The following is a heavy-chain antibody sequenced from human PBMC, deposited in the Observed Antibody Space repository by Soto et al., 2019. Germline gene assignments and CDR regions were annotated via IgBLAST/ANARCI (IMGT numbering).Heavy chain of an antibody. V-gene: IGHV1-69*12. CDR2: IIPIFGTA. CDR1: GGTFSSYA. D-gene: IGHD2-15*01. CDR3: ASLYCSGGSCYFSGGWFDP. J-gene: IGHJ5*02. Sequence: QVQLVQSGAEVKKPGSSVKVSCKASGGTFSSYAISWVRQAPGQGLEWMGGIIPIFGTANYAQKFQGRVTITADESTSTAYMELSSLRSEGTAVYYCASLYCSGGSCYFSGGWFDPWGQGTLVTVSS.